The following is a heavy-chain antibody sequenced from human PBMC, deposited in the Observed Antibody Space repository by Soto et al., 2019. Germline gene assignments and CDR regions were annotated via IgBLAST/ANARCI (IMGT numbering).Heavy chain of an antibody. J-gene: IGHJ4*02. CDR3: ARARIAAAGLPRSNCFDY. V-gene: IGHV1-69*06. D-gene: IGHD6-13*01. Sequence: ASVKVSCKASGGTFSSYAISWVRQAPGQGLEWMGGIIPIFGTANYAQKFQGRVTITADKSTSTAYMELSSLRSEDTAVYYCARARIAAAGLPRSNCFDYWGQGTLVAVSS. CDR1: GGTFSSYA. CDR2: IIPIFGTA.